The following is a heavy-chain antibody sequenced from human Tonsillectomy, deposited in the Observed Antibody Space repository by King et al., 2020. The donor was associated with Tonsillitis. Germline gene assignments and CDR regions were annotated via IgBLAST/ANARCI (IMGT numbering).Heavy chain of an antibody. CDR3: ARDQNYYDSSGYYRGGFDY. CDR2: IYYSVST. CDR1: GGSISSYY. Sequence: QLQESGPGLVKPSETLSLTCTVSGGSISSYYWSWIRQPPGKGLEWIGYIYYSVSTTYNPSLKSRVTISVDTAKNQFSLKLSSVTAADTAVYYCARDQNYYDSSGYYRGGFDYWGQGTLVTVSS. D-gene: IGHD3-22*01. J-gene: IGHJ4*02. V-gene: IGHV4-59*01.